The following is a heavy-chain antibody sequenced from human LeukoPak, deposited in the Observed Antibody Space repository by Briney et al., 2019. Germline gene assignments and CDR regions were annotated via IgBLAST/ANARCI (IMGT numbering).Heavy chain of an antibody. CDR3: TRVGGSYSPAYFDY. CDR1: GFTFSGSA. CDR2: IRSKANSYAT. Sequence: PGGSLRLSCAASGFTFSGSAMHWVRQASGKGLEWVGRIRSKANSYATAYAASVKGRFTISRDDSKNTAYLQMNSPKTEDTAVYYCTRVGGSYSPAYFDYWGQGTLVTVSS. D-gene: IGHD1-26*01. V-gene: IGHV3-73*01. J-gene: IGHJ4*02.